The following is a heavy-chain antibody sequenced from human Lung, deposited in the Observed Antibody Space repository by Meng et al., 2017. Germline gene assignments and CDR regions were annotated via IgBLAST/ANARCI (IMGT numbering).Heavy chain of an antibody. D-gene: IGHD6-19*01. CDR3: ASHVTMAGQRGFDY. CDR1: LGSITSSNW. CDR2: ISQSGRT. Sequence: QVQLQESGPGLVKPTGTLSLTCSVSLGSITSSNWWSWVRQPPGKGLEWIGEISQSGRTNYDPSLRGRVTISVESNTQFSLKLSPVTAADTAVYYCASHVTMAGQRGFDYWGQGTLVTVSS. J-gene: IGHJ4*02. V-gene: IGHV4-4*02.